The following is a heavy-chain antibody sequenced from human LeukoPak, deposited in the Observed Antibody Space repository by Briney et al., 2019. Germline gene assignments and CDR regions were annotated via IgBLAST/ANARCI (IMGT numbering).Heavy chain of an antibody. CDR1: GGTFSSYA. CDR2: IIPIFGTA. J-gene: IGHJ4*02. CDR3: ARGRAQWKLLDYYFDY. D-gene: IGHD1-26*01. Sequence: GASVKVSCKASGGTFSSYAISWVRQAPGQGLEWMGGIIPIFGTANYAQKFQGRVTITADESTSTAYMELSSLRSEDTAVYYCARGRAQWKLLDYYFDYWGQGTLVTVSS. V-gene: IGHV1-69*13.